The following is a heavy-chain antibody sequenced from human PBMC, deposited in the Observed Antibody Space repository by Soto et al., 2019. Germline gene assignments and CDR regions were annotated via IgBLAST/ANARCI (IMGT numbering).Heavy chain of an antibody. CDR1: GFTFSSYA. CDR3: VGLYFDY. V-gene: IGHV3-23*01. J-gene: IGHJ4*02. Sequence: EVQLLESGGGLVHPGGSLRLSCAASGFTFSSYAMSWVRQAPGKGLEWVSGISGSGSTTHYADSVKGRFTISRDNSNNTLFLQMNSLRAEDTALYYCVGLYFDYWCRGARVTVSS. D-gene: IGHD3-9*01. CDR2: ISGSGSTT.